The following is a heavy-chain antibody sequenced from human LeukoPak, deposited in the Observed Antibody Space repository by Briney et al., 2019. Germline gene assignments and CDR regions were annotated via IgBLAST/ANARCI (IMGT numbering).Heavy chain of an antibody. CDR2: INHSGST. Sequence: GSLRLSCAASGFPFSTYWMSWVRQAPGKGLEWIGEINHSGSTNYNPSLKSRVTISVDTSKNQFSLKLSSVTAADTAVYYCAKNTRVEMGLDYWGQGTLVTVSS. D-gene: IGHD5-24*01. V-gene: IGHV4-34*01. J-gene: IGHJ4*02. CDR1: GFPFSTYW. CDR3: AKNTRVEMGLDY.